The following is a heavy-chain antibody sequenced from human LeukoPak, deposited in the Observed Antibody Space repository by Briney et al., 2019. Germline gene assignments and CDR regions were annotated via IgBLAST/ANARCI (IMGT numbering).Heavy chain of an antibody. J-gene: IGHJ2*01. CDR1: GFTFSSYA. Sequence: GGSLRLSCAASGFTFSSYAMSWVRQAPGKGLEWVSAISGSGASTYYADSVKGRFTISRDNSKNTLYLQMNTLRAEDTAVYYCAKDPANYQCPSSRYFVFWGGGPWSLSPQ. CDR2: ISGSGAST. D-gene: IGHD2-2*01. CDR3: AKDPANYQCPSSRYFVF. V-gene: IGHV3-23*01.